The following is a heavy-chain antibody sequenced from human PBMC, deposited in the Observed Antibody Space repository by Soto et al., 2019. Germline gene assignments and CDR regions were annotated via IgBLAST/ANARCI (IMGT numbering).Heavy chain of an antibody. CDR3: ARAAAAGSYYGMDV. V-gene: IGHV4-61*01. Sequence: LSLTCTVSGGSVSSGSYYWSWIRQPPGKGLEWIGYIYYSGSTNYNPSLKSRVTISVDTSKNQFSLKLSSVTAADTAVYYCARAAAAGSYYGMDVWGQGTRSPSP. CDR1: GGSVSSGSYY. D-gene: IGHD6-13*01. J-gene: IGHJ6*02. CDR2: IYYSGST.